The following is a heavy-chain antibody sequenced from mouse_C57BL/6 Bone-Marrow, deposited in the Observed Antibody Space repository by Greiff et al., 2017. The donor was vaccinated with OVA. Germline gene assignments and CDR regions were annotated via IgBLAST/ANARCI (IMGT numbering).Heavy chain of an antibody. Sequence: QVQLQQSGAELVRPGTSVKMSCKASGYTFTNYWIGWAKQRPGHGLEWIGDIYPGGGYTNYNEKFKSKATLTVDKSSSTAYMQLSSLTSEDSAVYYCARSQLHYAMDYWGQGTSVTVSS. CDR2: IYPGGGYT. J-gene: IGHJ4*01. CDR3: ARSQLHYAMDY. CDR1: GYTFTNYW. V-gene: IGHV1-63*01. D-gene: IGHD3-1*01.